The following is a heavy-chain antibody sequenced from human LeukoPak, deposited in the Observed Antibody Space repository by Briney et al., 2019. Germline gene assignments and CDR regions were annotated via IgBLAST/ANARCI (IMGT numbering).Heavy chain of an antibody. D-gene: IGHD3-10*01. CDR1: GFTFSSYS. Sequence: GGSLRLSCAVSGFTFSSYSMNWVRQAPGKGLEWVSCIGSSSTYIYYADSVEGRFTISRDNAKNSLYLQMNSLRAEDTAVYYCARVGDSGSDDYWGQGTLVTVSS. J-gene: IGHJ4*02. V-gene: IGHV3-21*01. CDR3: ARVGDSGSDDY. CDR2: IGSSSTYI.